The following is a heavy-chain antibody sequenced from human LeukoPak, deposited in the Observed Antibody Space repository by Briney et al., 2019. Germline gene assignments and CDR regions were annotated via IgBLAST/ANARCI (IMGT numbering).Heavy chain of an antibody. CDR2: AYYSGST. Sequence: SETLSLTCTVNVSGGSISSYYWSWIRQPPGKGLEWIGYAYYSGSTNYNPSLKSRLTISVDTSKNQFSLKLTSVTAADTAVYYCARLSSGWSHYFDYWGQGTLVTVSS. CDR1: GGSISSYY. CDR3: ARLSSGWSHYFDY. V-gene: IGHV4-59*01. D-gene: IGHD6-19*01. J-gene: IGHJ4*02.